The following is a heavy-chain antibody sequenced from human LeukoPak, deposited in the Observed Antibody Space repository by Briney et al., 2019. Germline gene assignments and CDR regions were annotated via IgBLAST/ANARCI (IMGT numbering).Heavy chain of an antibody. CDR3: ARGHQIVTYYYDSSGYYWFDP. J-gene: IGHJ5*02. CDR1: GGTFSSYA. CDR2: IIPIFGTA. D-gene: IGHD3-22*01. Sequence: ASVKVSCKASGGTFSSYAISWVRQAPGQGLEWMGGIIPIFGTANYAQKFQGRVTITTDESTSTAYMELSSLRSEDTAVYYCARGHQIVTYYYDSSGYYWFDPWGQGTLVTVSS. V-gene: IGHV1-69*05.